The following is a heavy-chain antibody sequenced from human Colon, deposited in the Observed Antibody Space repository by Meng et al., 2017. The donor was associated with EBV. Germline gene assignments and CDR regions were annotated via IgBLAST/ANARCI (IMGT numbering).Heavy chain of an antibody. CDR2: SSPYNGNT. J-gene: IGHJ4*02. V-gene: IGHV1-18*01. CDR1: GYTFTDYA. D-gene: IGHD2-2*02. CDR3: ARLDCRSTSCYTAARQKSDY. Sequence: QIQLVQSGAEVKKPGASVTVSCQASGYTFTDYAVNWVRQAPGQGLEWMGESSPYNGNTNDAQSFQGRVTVTTDTSTSTAYLELRILRSDDTAVYYCARLDCRSTSCYTAARQKSDYWGQGTLVTVSS.